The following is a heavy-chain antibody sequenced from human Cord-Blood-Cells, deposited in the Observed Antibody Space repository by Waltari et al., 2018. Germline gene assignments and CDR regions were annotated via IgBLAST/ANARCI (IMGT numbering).Heavy chain of an antibody. D-gene: IGHD3-3*01. CDR1: GGSISSSSYY. J-gene: IGHJ4*02. Sequence: QLQLQESGPGLVKPSETLSLTCTVSGGSISSSSYYWGWIRQPPGKGLEWIGSIDYSGSTYYNPSLKSRVTISVDTSKNQFSLKLSSVTAADTAVYYCARQPRITIFGVVISAFDYWGQGTLVTVSS. CDR2: IDYSGST. CDR3: ARQPRITIFGVVISAFDY. V-gene: IGHV4-39*01.